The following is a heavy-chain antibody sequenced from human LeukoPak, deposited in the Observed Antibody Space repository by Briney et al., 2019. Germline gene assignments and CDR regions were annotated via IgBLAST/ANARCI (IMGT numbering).Heavy chain of an antibody. CDR2: IHCSGRAT. D-gene: IGHD6-13*01. Sequence: PGGSLRLSCAASGFIFKDYAMNWVRQAPGKGLQWVSSIHCSGRATYYADSVRGRFTIFRDNSKNTLYLQMNSLRAEDSAVYYCAKAANEKTANVTAARSYWYFDLWGRGTLITVSS. CDR1: GFIFKDYA. J-gene: IGHJ2*01. V-gene: IGHV3-23*01. CDR3: AKAANEKTANVTAARSYWYFDL.